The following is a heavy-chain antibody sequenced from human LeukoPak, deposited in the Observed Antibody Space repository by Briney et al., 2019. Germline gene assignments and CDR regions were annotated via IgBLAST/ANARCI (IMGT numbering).Heavy chain of an antibody. D-gene: IGHD6-6*01. Sequence: GGSLRLSCAASGFTFSSYWMHWVRQAPGKGLVWVSRINTDGSSTSYADSVKGRFTISRDNAKNTLYLQMNSLRAEDTAVYYCARDSSSSGRAFDIWGQGTMVIVSS. J-gene: IGHJ3*02. V-gene: IGHV3-74*01. CDR1: GFTFSSYW. CDR2: INTDGSST. CDR3: ARDSSSSGRAFDI.